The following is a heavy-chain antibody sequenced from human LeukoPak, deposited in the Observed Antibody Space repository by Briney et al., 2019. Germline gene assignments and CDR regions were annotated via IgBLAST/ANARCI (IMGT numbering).Heavy chain of an antibody. J-gene: IGHJ4*02. CDR3: ARLLIYCSSTSCHFDY. CDR1: GGSISSSSYY. V-gene: IGHV4-39*01. CDR2: IYYSGST. D-gene: IGHD2-2*01. Sequence: SETLSLTCTVSGGSISSSSYYWGWIRQPPEKGLEWIGSIYYSGSTYYNPSLKSRVTVSVDTSNNQFSLKLSSVTAADTAMYYCARLLIYCSSTSCHFDYWGQGTLVTVSS.